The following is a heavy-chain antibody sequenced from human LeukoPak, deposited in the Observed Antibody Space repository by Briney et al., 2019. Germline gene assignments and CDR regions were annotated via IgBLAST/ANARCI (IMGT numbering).Heavy chain of an antibody. V-gene: IGHV4-39*07. CDR3: ARRLGSYYGSGSYPDYYYYYYMDV. Sequence: PSETLFLTCTVSVGSISSSSYYWGWIRQPPGKGLEWIWSFHYSVSTYYNRSLRSRVTISLDTSKNQFSLKLSSLTAADTAVYYCARRLGSYYGSGSYPDYYYYYYMDVWGKGTTVTVSS. J-gene: IGHJ6*03. CDR2: FHYSVST. CDR1: VGSISSSSYY. D-gene: IGHD3-10*01.